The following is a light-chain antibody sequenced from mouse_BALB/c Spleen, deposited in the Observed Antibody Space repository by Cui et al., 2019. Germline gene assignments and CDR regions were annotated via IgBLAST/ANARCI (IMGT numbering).Light chain of an antibody. J-gene: IGKJ1*01. CDR1: QDINKY. V-gene: IGKV19-93*01. CDR2: SSS. Sequence: DIQMTQSPSSLSASLGDKVTISCKASQDINKYIDWYQHQPGTGTRLINHSSSTFQGGIPWRIGSSGCRKDYSISISMVEDEVVANYCCQQNDNLWTFGAGTKLEIK. CDR3: QQNDNLWT.